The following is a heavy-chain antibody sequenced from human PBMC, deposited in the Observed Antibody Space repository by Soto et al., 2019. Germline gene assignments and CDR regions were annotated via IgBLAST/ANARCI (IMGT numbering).Heavy chain of an antibody. Sequence: PSETLSLTCAVSGGSISSSNWWSWVRQPPGKGLEWIGEIYHSGSTNYNPSLKSRVTISVDKSKNQFSLKLSSVTAADTAVYYCATDYGSGSDLSYYYHYGMDVWGQGTTVTVSS. D-gene: IGHD3-10*01. J-gene: IGHJ6*02. CDR2: IYHSGST. V-gene: IGHV4-4*02. CDR3: ATDYGSGSDLSYYYHYGMDV. CDR1: GGSISSSNW.